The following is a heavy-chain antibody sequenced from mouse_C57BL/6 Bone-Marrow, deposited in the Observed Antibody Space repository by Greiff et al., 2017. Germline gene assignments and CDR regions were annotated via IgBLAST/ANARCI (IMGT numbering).Heavy chain of an antibody. CDR3: ARPNYGYFDV. Sequence: EVQLQQSGGGLVKPGGSLKLSCAASGFTFSDYGMHWVRQAPEKGLEWVAYISSGSSTIYYADTVKGRFTISRDNAKNTLFLQMTSLRSEDTAMYYCARPNYGYFDVWGTGTTVTVSS. V-gene: IGHV5-17*01. CDR2: ISSGSSTI. J-gene: IGHJ1*03. CDR1: GFTFSDYG.